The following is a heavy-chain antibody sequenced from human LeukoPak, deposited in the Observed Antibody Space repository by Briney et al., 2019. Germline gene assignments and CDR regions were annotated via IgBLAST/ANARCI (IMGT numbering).Heavy chain of an antibody. CDR2: INPNSGGT. Sequence: ASVKVSCKASGYTFTGYYMHWVRQAPGQGLEWMGWINPNSGGTNYAQKFQGRVTMTRDTSISTAYMELSRLRSDDTAVYYCASHSTGAKYNWNYGSGYFDYWGQGTLVTVSS. CDR3: ASHSTGAKYNWNYGSGYFDY. D-gene: IGHD1-7*01. V-gene: IGHV1-2*02. CDR1: GYTFTGYY. J-gene: IGHJ4*02.